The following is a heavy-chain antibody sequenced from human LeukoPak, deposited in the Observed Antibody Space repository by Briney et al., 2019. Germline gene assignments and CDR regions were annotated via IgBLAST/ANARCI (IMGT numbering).Heavy chain of an antibody. D-gene: IGHD3-10*01. CDR3: AKDGQWFGELSCPPDRV. V-gene: IGHV3-30*18. Sequence: PGGSLRLSCAASGFTFSSYGMHWVRQAPGKGLEWVAVISYDGSNKYYADSVKGRFTISRDNSKNTLYLQMNSLRAEDTAVYYCAKDGQWFGELSCPPDRVWGQGTLVTVSS. J-gene: IGHJ4*02. CDR2: ISYDGSNK. CDR1: GFTFSSYG.